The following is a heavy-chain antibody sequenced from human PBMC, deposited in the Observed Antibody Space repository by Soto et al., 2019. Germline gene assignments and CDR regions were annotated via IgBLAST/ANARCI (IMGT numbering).Heavy chain of an antibody. CDR1: GFTFSSYA. D-gene: IGHD2-8*01. J-gene: IGHJ6*02. CDR3: ARVFNADYYYGMDV. V-gene: IGHV3-30-3*01. CDR2: ISYDGSNK. Sequence: GGSLRLSCAASGFTFSSYAMHWVRQAPGKGLEWVAVISYDGSNKYYADSVKGRFTISRDNSKNTLYLQMNSLRAEDTAVYYCARVFNADYYYGMDVWGQGTTVTVSS.